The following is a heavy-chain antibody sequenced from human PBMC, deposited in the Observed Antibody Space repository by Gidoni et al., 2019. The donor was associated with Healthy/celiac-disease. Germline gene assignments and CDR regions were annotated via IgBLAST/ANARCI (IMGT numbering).Heavy chain of an antibody. D-gene: IGHD2-21*02. CDR2: ISSSGSTI. CDR3: ARDQPYCGGDCYSTPGYYYGMDV. J-gene: IGHJ6*02. CDR1: GFTSSDYY. Sequence: QVQLVESGGGWVKPGGSLRLSCAASGFTSSDYYMSWIRQAPGKGLEWVSYISSSGSTIYYADSVKGRFTSSRDNAKNSLYLQMNSLRAEDTAVYYCARDQPYCGGDCYSTPGYYYGMDVWGQGTTVTVSS. V-gene: IGHV3-11*01.